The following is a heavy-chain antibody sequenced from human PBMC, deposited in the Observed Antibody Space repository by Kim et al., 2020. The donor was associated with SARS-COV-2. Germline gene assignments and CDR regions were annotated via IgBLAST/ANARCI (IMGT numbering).Heavy chain of an antibody. Sequence: SETLSLTCAVYGGSFSGYYWSWIRQPPGKGLEWIGEINHSGSTNYNPSLKSRVTISVDTSKNQFSLKLSSVTAADTAVYYCARALGDIVVVPAAPAAFDIWGQGTMVTVSS. J-gene: IGHJ3*02. CDR3: ARALGDIVVVPAAPAAFDI. D-gene: IGHD2-2*01. CDR2: INHSGST. V-gene: IGHV4-34*01. CDR1: GGSFSGYY.